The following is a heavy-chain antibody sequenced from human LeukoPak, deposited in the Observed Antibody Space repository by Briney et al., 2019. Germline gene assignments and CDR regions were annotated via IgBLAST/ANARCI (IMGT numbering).Heavy chain of an antibody. D-gene: IGHD3-3*01. V-gene: IGHV1-46*01. Sequence: ASVKVSCKTSGYTFTSYYMHWVRQAPGQGLEWMGIINPSGGSTSYAQKFQGRVTMTRDTSTSTVYMELSSLRSEDTAVYYCASGEAYYDFWSGYKAFDYWGQGTLVTVSS. J-gene: IGHJ4*02. CDR2: INPSGGST. CDR3: ASGEAYYDFWSGYKAFDY. CDR1: GYTFTSYY.